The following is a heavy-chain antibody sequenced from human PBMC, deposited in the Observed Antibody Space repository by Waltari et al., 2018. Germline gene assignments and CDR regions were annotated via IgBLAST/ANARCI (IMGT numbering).Heavy chain of an antibody. CDR3: ARGWVYGGSPI. D-gene: IGHD1-26*01. Sequence: QVQLQQWGAGLLKPSETMPLTCAVYGGSFSGYYWSWIRQPPGKGLEWIGEINHSGSTNDNPSPKIGVTTSVDTTKNQFASKRSCVIAADTAVYYCARGWVYGGSPIWGQGTMVTVSS. CDR1: GGSFSGYY. J-gene: IGHJ3*02. CDR2: INHSGST. V-gene: IGHV4-34*01.